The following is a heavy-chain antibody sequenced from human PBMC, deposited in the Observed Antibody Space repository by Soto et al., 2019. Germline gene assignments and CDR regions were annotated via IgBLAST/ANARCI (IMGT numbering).Heavy chain of an antibody. CDR2: INSDGSST. CDR1: GFTFSSYW. J-gene: IGHJ5*02. CDR3: ARTAEYSRIRTWFDP. Sequence: PAGSLRLSCAASGFTFSSYWMHWVRQASGKGLVWVSRINSDGSSTSYADSVQGRFTISRDNAKNTLYLQMNSLRAEDTAVYYCARTAEYSRIRTWFDPWGQGTLVTVSS. D-gene: IGHD6-6*01. V-gene: IGHV3-74*01.